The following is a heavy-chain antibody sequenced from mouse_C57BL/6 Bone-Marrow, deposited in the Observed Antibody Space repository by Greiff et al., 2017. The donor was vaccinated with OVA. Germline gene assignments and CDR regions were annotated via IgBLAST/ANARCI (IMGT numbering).Heavy chain of an antibody. V-gene: IGHV6-3*01. CDR1: GFTFSNYW. D-gene: IGHD2-5*01. CDR3: TAYYSNYDYAMDY. J-gene: IGHJ4*01. CDR2: LRLKSDNYAT. Sequence: EVKLQESGGGLVQPGGSMKLSCVASGFTFSNYWMNWVRQSPEKGLEWVAQLRLKSDNYATHYAESVKGRFTISRDDSKSSVYLQMNNLRAEDTGIYYCTAYYSNYDYAMDYWGQGTSVTVSS.